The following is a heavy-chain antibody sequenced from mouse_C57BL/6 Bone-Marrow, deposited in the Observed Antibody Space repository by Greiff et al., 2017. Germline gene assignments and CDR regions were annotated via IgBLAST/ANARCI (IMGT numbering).Heavy chain of an antibody. J-gene: IGHJ3*01. Sequence: VQLQQSGAELAKPGASVKLSCKASGYTFTSYWMHWVKQRPGQGLEWIGYINPSSGYTKYNQKFKDKATLTADKSSSTAYMQQSSLTYEDSAVYYGARFGGLRRAWFAYWGQWTLVTVSA. V-gene: IGHV1-7*01. CDR2: INPSSGYT. D-gene: IGHD2-4*01. CDR1: GYTFTSYW. CDR3: ARFGGLRRAWFAY.